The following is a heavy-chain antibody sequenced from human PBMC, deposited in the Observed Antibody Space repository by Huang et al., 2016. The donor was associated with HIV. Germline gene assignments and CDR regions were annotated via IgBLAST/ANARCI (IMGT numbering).Heavy chain of an antibody. V-gene: IGHV4-39*01. CDR2: IYYSGRT. CDR3: ARRPIAVSANWFDP. Sequence: QLQLQESGPGLVKPSETLSLTCTVSGGSISSSRYYWGWIRQPPGKGLEWIGSIYYSGRTYDNPSLKSRGTISVDTSKNQFSMRRSSVTAADTALYYCARRPIAVSANWFDPWAREPWSPSPQ. CDR1: GGSISSSRYY. D-gene: IGHD2-15*01. J-gene: IGHJ5*02.